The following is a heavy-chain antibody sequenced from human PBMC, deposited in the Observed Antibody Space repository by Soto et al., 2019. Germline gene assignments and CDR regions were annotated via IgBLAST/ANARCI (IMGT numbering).Heavy chain of an antibody. CDR3: ASSEFH. J-gene: IGHJ4*02. V-gene: IGHV4-39*01. CDR1: GGFISSSRYY. CDR2: IYYSGST. Sequence: SEALSLTSTVSGGFISSSRYYWGWIRQPPGKGLEWIGNIYYSGSTYYNPSLKSRVTISVDTSKNQFSLKLSSVTAADTAVYYCASSEFHWGQGTLVTVSS. D-gene: IGHD2-21*01.